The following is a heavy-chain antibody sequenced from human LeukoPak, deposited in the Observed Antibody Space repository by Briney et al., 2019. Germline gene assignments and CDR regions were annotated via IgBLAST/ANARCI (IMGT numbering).Heavy chain of an antibody. CDR1: GFTFSSYG. CDR2: ISYDGSNK. D-gene: IGHD6-13*01. J-gene: IGHJ4*02. V-gene: IGHV3-30*18. Sequence: GGSLRLSCAASGFTFSSYGMHWVRQAPGKGLEWVAVISYDGSNKYYADSVKGRFTISRDNSKNTLYLQMNSLRAEDTAVYYCAKLQQLSPRNYWGQGTLVTVSS. CDR3: AKLQQLSPRNY.